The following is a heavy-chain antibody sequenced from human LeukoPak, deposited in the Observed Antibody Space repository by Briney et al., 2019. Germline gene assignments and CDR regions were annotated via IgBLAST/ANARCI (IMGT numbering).Heavy chain of an antibody. CDR2: MNPNSSNT. CDR3: ARSYSSTNFQFDY. Sequence: ASVKVSCKASGYTFTSYEINWVRQATGQGLEWMGWMNPNSSNTGYAQKFQGRVTMTRNTSISTAYMELSSLRSEDAAIYYCARSYSSTNFQFDYWGQGTLVTVSS. CDR1: GYTFTSYE. V-gene: IGHV1-8*01. D-gene: IGHD6-13*01. J-gene: IGHJ4*02.